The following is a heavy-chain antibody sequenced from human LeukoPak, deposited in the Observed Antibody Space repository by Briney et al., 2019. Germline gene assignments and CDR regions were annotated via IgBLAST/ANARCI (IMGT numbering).Heavy chain of an antibody. CDR2: IWYDGSNK. Sequence: PGRSLRLSCAASGFTFSSYGMHWVRQAPGKGLEWVAVIWYDGSNKYYADSVKGRFTISRDNSKNTLYLQMNSLRAEDTAVYYCARSKWQQLVLDYWGQGTLVTVSS. CDR1: GFTFSSYG. V-gene: IGHV3-33*01. D-gene: IGHD6-13*01. CDR3: ARSKWQQLVLDY. J-gene: IGHJ4*02.